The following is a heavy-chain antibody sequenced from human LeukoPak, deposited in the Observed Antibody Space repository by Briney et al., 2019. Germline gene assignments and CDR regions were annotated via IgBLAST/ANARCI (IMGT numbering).Heavy chain of an antibody. V-gene: IGHV3-21*01. CDR2: ISSSSSYI. CDR1: GFTFSSYS. J-gene: IGHJ5*02. D-gene: IGHD2-2*01. CDR3: ARDSVDIVVVPASRGAKAPFDP. Sequence: GGSLRLSCAASGFTFSSYSMNWVRQAPGKGLEWVSSISSSSSYIYYADSVKGRFTISRDNAKNSLYLQMNSLRAEDTAVYYCARDSVDIVVVPASRGAKAPFDPWGQGTLVTVSS.